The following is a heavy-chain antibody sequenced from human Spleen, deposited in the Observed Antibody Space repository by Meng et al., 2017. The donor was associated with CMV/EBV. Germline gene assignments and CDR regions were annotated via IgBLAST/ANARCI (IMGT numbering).Heavy chain of an antibody. D-gene: IGHD3-3*01. CDR3: ARRYYDFWSGYYRRGSWFDP. Sequence: ASVKVSCKASGYTFTGYYMHWVRQAPGQGLEWMGWINPNSGGTNYAQKFQGRVTMTRDTSISTAYMELSRLRSDDTAVYYCARRYYDFWSGYYRRGSWFDPWGQGTLVTVSS. V-gene: IGHV1-2*02. J-gene: IGHJ5*02. CDR1: GYTFTGYY. CDR2: INPNSGGT.